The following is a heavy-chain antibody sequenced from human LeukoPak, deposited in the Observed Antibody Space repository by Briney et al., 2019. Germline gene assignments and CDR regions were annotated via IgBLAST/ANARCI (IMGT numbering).Heavy chain of an antibody. D-gene: IGHD2-15*01. CDR3: AKLSLLAPSDY. CDR1: GFTFSDYD. Sequence: PGGPLRLSCAGSGFTFSDYDMHWVRQAPGKGLEWVATISYAGSNKYYADSVKGRFTISRDNSKNTLYLQMNSLRAEDTAVYYCAKLSLLAPSDYWGQGTLVTVSS. CDR2: ISYAGSNK. V-gene: IGHV3-30*18. J-gene: IGHJ4*02.